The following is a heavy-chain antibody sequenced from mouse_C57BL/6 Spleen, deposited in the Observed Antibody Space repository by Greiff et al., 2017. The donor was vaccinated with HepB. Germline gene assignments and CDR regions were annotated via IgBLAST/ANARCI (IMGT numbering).Heavy chain of an antibody. V-gene: IGHV3-1*01. CDR1: GYSITSGYD. Sequence: EVQLQQSGPGMVKPSQSLSLTCTVTGYSITSGYDWHWIRHFPGNKLEWMGYISYSGSTNYNPSLKSRISITHETSKTHFFLKLNSVTTEDTATYYCAREAAQVPYAMDYWGQGTSVTVSS. D-gene: IGHD3-2*02. CDR3: AREAAQVPYAMDY. CDR2: ISYSGST. J-gene: IGHJ4*01.